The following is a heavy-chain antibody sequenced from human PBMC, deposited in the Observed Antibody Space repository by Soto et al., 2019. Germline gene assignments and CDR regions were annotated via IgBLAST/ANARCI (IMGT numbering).Heavy chain of an antibody. J-gene: IGHJ6*02. Sequence: EVQLLESGGGLVQPGGSLRLSCAASGFTFSSYAMNWVRQAPGKGLEWVSGISGSGGSTYYADSVKGRFTISRDNSKNTQYLKMSGLRAADTAVYYAAKARFGVYFYCGRDVWGQGTTVTVSS. D-gene: IGHD3-10*01. V-gene: IGHV3-23*01. CDR1: GFTFSSYA. CDR3: AKARFGVYFYCGRDV. CDR2: ISGSGGST.